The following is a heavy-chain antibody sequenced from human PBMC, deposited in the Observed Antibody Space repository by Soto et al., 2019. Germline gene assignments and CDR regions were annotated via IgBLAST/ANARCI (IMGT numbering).Heavy chain of an antibody. Sequence: EVPVLESGGGSVQPGGSLRLSCAASGFTFSNFAMSWVRHAPGKGLEWVSEITGSTGTTYYADSVRGRFIISRDNSKNTVHLQMNSLRPEDTAVYYCAKDTSSSPYYMDVWGKGTTVTVSS. CDR2: ITGSTGTT. D-gene: IGHD2-2*01. J-gene: IGHJ6*03. V-gene: IGHV3-23*01. CDR1: GFTFSNFA. CDR3: AKDTSSSPYYMDV.